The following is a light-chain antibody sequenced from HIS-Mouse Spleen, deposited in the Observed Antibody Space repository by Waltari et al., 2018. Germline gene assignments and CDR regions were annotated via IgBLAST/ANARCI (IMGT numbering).Light chain of an antibody. V-gene: IGLV2-8*01. CDR3: SSYAGSNWV. J-gene: IGLJ3*02. CDR1: SSDVGGYNY. CDR2: EVS. Sequence: QSALTQPRSVSGSPGQSVTISCTGTSSDVGGYNYVSWYQQHPGKAPKLMIYEVSKRPSGVPDRFSGSKSGNTASLTVSGLQAEDEADYYCSSYAGSNWVFGGGTKLTVL.